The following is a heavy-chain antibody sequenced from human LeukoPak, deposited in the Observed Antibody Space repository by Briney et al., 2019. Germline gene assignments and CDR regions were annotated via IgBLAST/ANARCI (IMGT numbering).Heavy chain of an antibody. CDR3: AKSNGQQLATNWFDP. D-gene: IGHD6-13*01. CDR1: GFTFSSYD. V-gene: IGHV3-13*01. Sequence: PGGSLRLSCAASGFTFSSYDMHWVRQVTGKGLEWVSAIGTAGDTYYPGSVKGRFTISRENAKNSLYLQMNSLRAEDTAVYYCAKSNGQQLATNWFDPWGQGTLVTVSS. J-gene: IGHJ5*02. CDR2: IGTAGDT.